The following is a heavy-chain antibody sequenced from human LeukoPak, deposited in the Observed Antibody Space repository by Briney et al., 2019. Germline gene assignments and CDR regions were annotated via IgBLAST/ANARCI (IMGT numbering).Heavy chain of an antibody. J-gene: IGHJ4*02. Sequence: SETLSLTCTVSGGSISSSSYYWGWIRQPPWKGLEWIGSIYYSGSTYYNPSLKSRVTISVDTSKNQFSLKLSSVTAADTAVYYCARLYSGYESCDYWGQGTLVTVSS. V-gene: IGHV4-39*01. CDR3: ARLYSGYESCDY. CDR2: IYYSGST. D-gene: IGHD5-12*01. CDR1: GGSISSSSYY.